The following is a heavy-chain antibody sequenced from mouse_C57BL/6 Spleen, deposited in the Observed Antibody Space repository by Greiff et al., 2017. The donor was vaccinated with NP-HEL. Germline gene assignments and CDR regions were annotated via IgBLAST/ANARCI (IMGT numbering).Heavy chain of an antibody. Sequence: EVQLVESGGDLVKPGGSLKLSCAASGFTFSSYGMSWVRQTPDKRLEWVATISSGGSYTYYPDSVKGRFTISRDNAKNTLYLQMSSLKSEDTAMYYCARHEAGYLDYWGQGTTLTVSS. CDR3: ARHEAGYLDY. CDR2: ISSGGSYT. V-gene: IGHV5-6*01. D-gene: IGHD3-2*02. J-gene: IGHJ2*01. CDR1: GFTFSSYG.